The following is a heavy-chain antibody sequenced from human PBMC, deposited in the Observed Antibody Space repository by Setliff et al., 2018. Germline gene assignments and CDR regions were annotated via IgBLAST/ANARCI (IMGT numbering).Heavy chain of an antibody. V-gene: IGHV1-18*01. Sequence: ASVKVSCKASGYTFTSYGFSWVRQAPGQGLEWMGWISVYNGKTKYAQKFQGRVTITADESTSTAYMELSSLRSEDTAVYYCARGLHSSGWYWAFDYWGQGTLVTVSS. J-gene: IGHJ4*02. CDR3: ARGLHSSGWYWAFDY. CDR2: ISVYNGKT. CDR1: GYTFTSYG. D-gene: IGHD6-19*01.